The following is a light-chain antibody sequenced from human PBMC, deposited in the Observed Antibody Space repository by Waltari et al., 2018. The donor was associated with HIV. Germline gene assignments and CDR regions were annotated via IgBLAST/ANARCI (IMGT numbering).Light chain of an antibody. J-gene: IGLJ2*01. CDR1: SSNIGAGYD. CDR3: QAYDSSLSGSVV. V-gene: IGLV1-40*01. Sequence: QSVLTQPPSVSGAPGQRVTISCTGSSSNIGAGYDVPWYQQLPGTAPKLLIHGNSNRPSGVPDRFSGSKSGTSASLAITGLQAEDEADYYCQAYDSSLSGSVVFGGGTKLTVL. CDR2: GNS.